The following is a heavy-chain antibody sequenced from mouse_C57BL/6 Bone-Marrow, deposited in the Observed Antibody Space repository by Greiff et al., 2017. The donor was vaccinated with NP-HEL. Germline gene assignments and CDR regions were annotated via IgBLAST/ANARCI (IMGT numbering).Heavy chain of an antibody. V-gene: IGHV1-81*01. Sequence: VMLVESGAELARPGASVKLSCKASGYTFTSYGISWVKQRTGQGLEWIGEIYPRSGNTYYNEKFKGKATLTADKSSSTAYMELRSLTSEDSAVYFCARKRFYYYGSSYPSWYFDVWGTGTTVTVSS. CDR2: IYPRSGNT. D-gene: IGHD1-1*01. CDR3: ARKRFYYYGSSYPSWYFDV. CDR1: GYTFTSYG. J-gene: IGHJ1*03.